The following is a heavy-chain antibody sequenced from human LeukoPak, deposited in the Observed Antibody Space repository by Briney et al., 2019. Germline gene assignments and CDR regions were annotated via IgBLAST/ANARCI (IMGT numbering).Heavy chain of an antibody. CDR3: AQKRGGSGSYSAMDV. Sequence: GGSLRLSCAASGFSFSSYAMSWVRQAPGKGLEWVSAISGSSGSTYYADSVKGRFTISRDNSKNTLYLQMNSLRAEDTAVYYCAQKRGGSGSYSAMDVWGQGTTVTVSS. CDR1: GFSFSSYA. D-gene: IGHD3-10*01. V-gene: IGHV3-23*01. CDR2: ISGSSGST. J-gene: IGHJ6*02.